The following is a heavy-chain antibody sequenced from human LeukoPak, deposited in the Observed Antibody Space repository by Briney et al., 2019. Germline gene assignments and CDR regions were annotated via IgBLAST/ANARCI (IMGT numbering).Heavy chain of an antibody. CDR3: AAQLSASWHFDY. CDR1: GYKFTNNW. Sequence: GESLKISCEGSGYKFTNNWIGWVRQMPGKGLEWMGIIYPGDSDTRYSPSFQGQVTISADKSISTVYLQWNSLKASDTAMYYCAAQLSASWHFDYWGQGTLLTVSS. V-gene: IGHV5-51*01. D-gene: IGHD2-2*01. CDR2: IYPGDSDT. J-gene: IGHJ4*02.